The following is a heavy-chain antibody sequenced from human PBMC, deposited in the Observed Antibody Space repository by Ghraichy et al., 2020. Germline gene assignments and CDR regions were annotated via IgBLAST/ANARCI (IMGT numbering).Heavy chain of an antibody. CDR2: ISRSSRYI. V-gene: IGHV3-21*06. CDR3: AGNYLYYYAFDI. J-gene: IGHJ6*02. Sequence: GGSLRLSCAASGFSFDSYAMNWVRQAPGQGLEWVSSISRSSRYIYYVDSVRGRFTISRDNDKNSLYLQMDSLRAEETAIYYCAGNYLYYYAFDIWGQGTTVTVSS. D-gene: IGHD5-24*01. CDR1: GFSFDSYA.